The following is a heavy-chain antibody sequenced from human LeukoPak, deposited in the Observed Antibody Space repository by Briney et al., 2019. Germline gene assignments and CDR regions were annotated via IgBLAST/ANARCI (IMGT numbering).Heavy chain of an antibody. Sequence: GGSLRLSCEASGFTFGDYTMHWVRQAPGKGLEWVAAFLTDGRTKYNADSVKGRFTISRDNAKNSLYLQMNSLRAEDTAAYYCARDPITGTTYYYFYGMDVWGQGTTVTVSS. CDR2: FLTDGRTK. V-gene: IGHV3-30*04. D-gene: IGHD1-7*01. CDR3: ARDPITGTTYYYFYGMDV. CDR1: GFTFGDYT. J-gene: IGHJ6*02.